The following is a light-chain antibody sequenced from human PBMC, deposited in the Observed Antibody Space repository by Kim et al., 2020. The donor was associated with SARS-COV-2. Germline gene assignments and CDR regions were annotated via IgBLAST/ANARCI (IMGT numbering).Light chain of an antibody. CDR1: SLRSYY. CDR2: GKD. V-gene: IGLV3-19*01. J-gene: IGLJ2*01. Sequence: SSELTQDPAVSVALGQTVRITCQVDSLRSYYATWYQQKPGQAPKVVIYGKDNRPSGVPDRFSGSSSGNTAYLTITGTQAGDEADYFCNSRDSNDYVVFGG. CDR3: NSRDSNDYVV.